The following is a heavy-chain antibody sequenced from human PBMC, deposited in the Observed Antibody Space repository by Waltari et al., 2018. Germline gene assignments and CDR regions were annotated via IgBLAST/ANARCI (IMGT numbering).Heavy chain of an antibody. Sequence: QVQLVQSGAEVKKPGSAVKVSCKASGGTFSSYCISWVRQAPGQGLEWMGGIIPIFGTANYEQKFQGRVTITTDESTSTAYMELSSLRSEDTAVYYCARGYSSGWFPFDYWGQGTLVTVSS. CDR2: IIPIFGTA. J-gene: IGHJ4*02. V-gene: IGHV1-69*05. CDR3: ARGYSSGWFPFDY. D-gene: IGHD6-19*01. CDR1: GGTFSSYC.